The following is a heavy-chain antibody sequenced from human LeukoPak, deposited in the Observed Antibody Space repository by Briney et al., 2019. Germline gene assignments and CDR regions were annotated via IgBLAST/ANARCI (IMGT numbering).Heavy chain of an antibody. CDR3: AKAVRYCSGGSCYPPGAQHDAFDI. CDR1: GFTFSSYA. D-gene: IGHD2-15*01. J-gene: IGHJ3*02. Sequence: PGGSLRLSCAASGFTFSSYAMSWVRQAPGKGLEWVAVISYDGSNKYYADSVKGRFTISRDNSKNTLYLQMNSLRAEDTAVYYCAKAVRYCSGGSCYPPGAQHDAFDIWGQGTMVTVSS. V-gene: IGHV3-30*18. CDR2: ISYDGSNK.